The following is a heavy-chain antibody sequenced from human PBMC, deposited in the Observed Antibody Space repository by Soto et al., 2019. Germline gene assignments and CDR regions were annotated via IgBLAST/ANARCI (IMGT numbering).Heavy chain of an antibody. J-gene: IGHJ6*02. D-gene: IGHD6-19*01. CDR1: GYTFTGYY. CDR3: ARVLLAVADYYYYYGMDV. CDR2: INPNSGGT. V-gene: IGHV1-2*04. Sequence: ASVKVSCKASGYTFTGYYMHWVRQAPGQGLEWMGWINPNSGGTNYAQKFQGWVTMTRDTSISTAYMELSRLRSDDTAVYYCARVLLAVADYYYYYGMDVWGQGTTVTVSS.